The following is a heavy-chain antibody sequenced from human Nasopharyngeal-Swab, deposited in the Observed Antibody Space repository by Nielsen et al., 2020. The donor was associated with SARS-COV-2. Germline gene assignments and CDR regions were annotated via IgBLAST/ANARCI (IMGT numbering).Heavy chain of an antibody. J-gene: IGHJ5*02. D-gene: IGHD2-2*01. Sequence: GGSLRLSCAASGFTFSSYWMSWVRQAPGKGLEWVANIKQDGSEKYYVDSVKGRFTISRDNAKNSLYLQMNSLRAEDTAVYYCARDRATYCSSTSCPWFDPWGQGTLVTVSS. V-gene: IGHV3-7*01. CDR1: GFTFSSYW. CDR2: IKQDGSEK. CDR3: ARDRATYCSSTSCPWFDP.